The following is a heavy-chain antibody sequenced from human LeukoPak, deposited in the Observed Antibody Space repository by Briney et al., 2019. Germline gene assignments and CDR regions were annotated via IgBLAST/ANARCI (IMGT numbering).Heavy chain of an antibody. CDR1: GFTFSSYA. CDR3: AKGIVVVVAATPEYFQH. CDR2: ISGSGGST. J-gene: IGHJ1*01. V-gene: IGHV3-23*01. Sequence: GGSLRLSCAASGFTFSSYAMSWVRQAPGKGLEWVSAISGSGGSTYYADSVKGRFTISRDNSKNTLYLQMNSLRAEDTAVYYCAKGIVVVVAATPEYFQHCGQGTLVTVSS. D-gene: IGHD2-15*01.